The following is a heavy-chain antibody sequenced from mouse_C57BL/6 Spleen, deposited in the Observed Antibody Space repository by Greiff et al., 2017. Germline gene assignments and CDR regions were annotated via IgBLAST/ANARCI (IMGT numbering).Heavy chain of an antibody. D-gene: IGHD2-3*01. J-gene: IGHJ2*01. Sequence: VHVKQSGPELVKPGASVKISCKASGYSFTDYNMNWVKQSNGKSLEWIGVINPNYGTTSYNQKFKGKATLTVDQSSSTAYMQLNSLTSEDSAVYDCAREGLYDGYYGFDYWGKGTTLTVSS. CDR1: GYSFTDYN. V-gene: IGHV1-39*01. CDR2: INPNYGTT. CDR3: AREGLYDGYYGFDY.